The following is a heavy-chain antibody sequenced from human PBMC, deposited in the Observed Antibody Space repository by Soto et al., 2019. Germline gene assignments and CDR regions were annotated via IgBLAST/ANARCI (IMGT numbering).Heavy chain of an antibody. V-gene: IGHV4-31*03. CDR3: TRGKQQLIDF. J-gene: IGHJ4*02. Sequence: SETLSLTCSVSGDSISSGDYYWGWVRQHPGQGLQWIGYIYYGGSTYYNPSLKSRVIISVDTSENQFSLSLTSVTASDTAVYYCTRGKQQLIDFWGQGTLVTVSS. CDR2: IYYGGST. D-gene: IGHD6-13*01. CDR1: GDSISSGDYY.